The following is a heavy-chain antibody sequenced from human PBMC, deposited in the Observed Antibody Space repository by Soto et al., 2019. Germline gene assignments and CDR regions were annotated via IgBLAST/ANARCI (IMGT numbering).Heavy chain of an antibody. D-gene: IGHD3-22*01. J-gene: IGHJ6*02. CDR3: ARVKWLFGYYYYGMDV. CDR1: GFTFSSYG. CDR2: IWYDGSNK. V-gene: IGHV3-33*01. Sequence: GGSLRLSCAASGFTFSSYGMHWVRQAPGKGLEWVAVIWYDGSNKYYADSVKGRFTISRDNSKNTLYLQMNSLRAEDTAVYYCARVKWLFGYYYYGMDVWGQGTTVTVSS.